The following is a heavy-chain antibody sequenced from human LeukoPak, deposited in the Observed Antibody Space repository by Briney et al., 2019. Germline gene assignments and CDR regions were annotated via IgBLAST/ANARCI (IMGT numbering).Heavy chain of an antibody. CDR2: ISWNSGSI. CDR1: RFTFDDYA. D-gene: IGHD6-13*01. J-gene: IGHJ5*02. Sequence: PGGSLRLSCAASRFTFDDYAMHWVRQAPGKGLEWVSGISWNSGSIGYADSVKGRFTISRDNAKNSLYLQMNSLRAEGTALYYCAKDASGYSSSWYPNWFDPWGQGTLVTVSS. V-gene: IGHV3-9*01. CDR3: AKDASGYSSSWYPNWFDP.